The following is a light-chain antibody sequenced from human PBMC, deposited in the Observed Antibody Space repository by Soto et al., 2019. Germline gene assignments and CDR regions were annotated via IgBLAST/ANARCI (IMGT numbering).Light chain of an antibody. CDR1: QSVSSY. V-gene: IGKV3-11*01. Sequence: EIVLTQSPATLSLSPGERATLSCRASQSVSSYFAWYQQKPGQAPRLLIYDASNRATDIPARFSGSGSGTDFTLTIGSLEPEDFAVYYCEQRSDWALTFGQGTKVEIK. CDR3: EQRSDWALT. J-gene: IGKJ1*01. CDR2: DAS.